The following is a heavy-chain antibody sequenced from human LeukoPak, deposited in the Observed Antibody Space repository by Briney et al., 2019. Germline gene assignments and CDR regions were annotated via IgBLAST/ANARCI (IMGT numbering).Heavy chain of an antibody. Sequence: QSGGSLRLSCAASGFTFSGYAITWVRQAPGKGLEWVSAISGSGGDTYYVDSVKGRFTISRDNSKNTLYLQMNSLRAEDTAVYYCASNIVVVPAAIRDIWGQGTMVTVSS. V-gene: IGHV3-23*01. CDR2: ISGSGGDT. D-gene: IGHD2-2*02. CDR1: GFTFSGYA. J-gene: IGHJ3*02. CDR3: ASNIVVVPAAIRDI.